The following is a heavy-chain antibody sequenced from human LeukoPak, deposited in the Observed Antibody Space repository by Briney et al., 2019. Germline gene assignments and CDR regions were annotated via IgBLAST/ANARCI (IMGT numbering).Heavy chain of an antibody. CDR1: GGSISSYY. CDR2: IYTSGST. CDR3: ARDTQRDWFDP. J-gene: IGHJ5*02. V-gene: IGHV4-4*07. Sequence: SETLSLTCTVSGGSISSYYWTRIRQPAGKGLEWIGRIYTSGSTNYNPSLKSRVTISVDTSKNQFSLKLSSVTAADTAVYYCARDTQRDWFDPWGQGTLVTVSS.